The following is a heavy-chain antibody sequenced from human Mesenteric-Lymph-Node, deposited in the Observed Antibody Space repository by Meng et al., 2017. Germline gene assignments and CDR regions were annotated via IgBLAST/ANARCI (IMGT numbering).Heavy chain of an antibody. CDR1: GYSFTNYY. CDR2: INPNSGGT. Sequence: ASVKVSCKASGYSFTNYYINWVRQAPGQGLEWMGRINPNSGGTKYAQKFQGRVTMTRDTSISTAYMELSSLRSEDTAVYYCARGVTMVRGVIDYYYGMDVWGQGTTVTVSS. J-gene: IGHJ6*02. V-gene: IGHV1-2*06. D-gene: IGHD3-10*01. CDR3: ARGVTMVRGVIDYYYGMDV.